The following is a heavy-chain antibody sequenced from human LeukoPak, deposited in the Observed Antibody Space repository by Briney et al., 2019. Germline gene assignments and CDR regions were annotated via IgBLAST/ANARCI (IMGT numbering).Heavy chain of an antibody. J-gene: IGHJ4*02. Sequence: SETLSLTCAVSGYSISSGYYWGWIRQPPGKGLEWIGSIYHSGSTNYNPSLKSRVTISVDTSKNQLSLKVSSVTAADTAVYYCARGWFGELINYWGQGTLVTVSS. CDR2: IYHSGST. D-gene: IGHD3-10*01. CDR1: GYSISSGYY. CDR3: ARGWFGELINY. V-gene: IGHV4-38-2*01.